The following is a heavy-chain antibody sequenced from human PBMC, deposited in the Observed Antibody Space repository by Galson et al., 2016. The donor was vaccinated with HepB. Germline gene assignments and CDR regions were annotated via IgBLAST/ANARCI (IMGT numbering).Heavy chain of an antibody. CDR1: GFTFSNFA. V-gene: IGHV3-30*04. CDR3: ATSKTEKTPYYYGMDV. D-gene: IGHD4-23*01. J-gene: IGHJ6*02. CDR2: ISHEGKNR. Sequence: SLRLSCAASGFTFSNFAMHWVRQAPGKGLEWVAVISHEGKNRYYPDSVKGRFTISRDNAKNLLFLQMNRLRAEDSALYYCATSKTEKTPYYYGMDVWGHGTTVTVSS.